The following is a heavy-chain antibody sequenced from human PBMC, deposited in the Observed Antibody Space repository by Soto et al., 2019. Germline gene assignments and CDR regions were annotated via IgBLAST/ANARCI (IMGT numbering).Heavy chain of an antibody. CDR3: ATDIVKYTYGACDY. CDR1: GFTFSSYG. CDR2: ISYDGSNN. V-gene: IGHV3-30*03. J-gene: IGHJ4*02. Sequence: QVQLVESGGAVVQPGKSLRLSCAASGFTFSSYGMYWVRQAPGKGLEWVAAISYDGSNNYHADSVKGRFTISRDNSKNTLYLHLNSLRTEDTAVYYCATDIVKYTYGACDYWGQGVLVTVSS. D-gene: IGHD5-18*01.